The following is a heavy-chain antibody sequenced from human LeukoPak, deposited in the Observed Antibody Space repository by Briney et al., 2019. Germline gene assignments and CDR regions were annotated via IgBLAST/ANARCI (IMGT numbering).Heavy chain of an antibody. Sequence: SVKVSCKASGYSFTNYYVHWVRQAPGQGLEWMGRIIPILGIANYAQKFQGRVTITADKSTSTAYMELSSLRSEDTAVYYCARALSSLSIAARPRGMDVWGQGTTVTVSS. CDR2: IIPILGIA. J-gene: IGHJ6*02. CDR3: ARALSSLSIAARPRGMDV. D-gene: IGHD6-6*01. CDR1: GYSFTNYY. V-gene: IGHV1-69*04.